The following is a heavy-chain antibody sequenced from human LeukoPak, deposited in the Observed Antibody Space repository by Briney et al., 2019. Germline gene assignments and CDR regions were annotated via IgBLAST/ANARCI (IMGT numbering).Heavy chain of an antibody. Sequence: GGSLRLSCAASGFTFSTYGMHWVRQAPGKGLEWMALLSYDGSNKYYADSVKGRFTISRDNSKNTAYLRMNSLRAEDTAVYYCAKGGYCSSSSCYQGVFDIWGQGTMVTVSS. CDR3: AKGGYCSSSSCYQGVFDI. J-gene: IGHJ3*02. V-gene: IGHV3-30*18. CDR1: GFTFSTYG. CDR2: LSYDGSNK. D-gene: IGHD2-2*03.